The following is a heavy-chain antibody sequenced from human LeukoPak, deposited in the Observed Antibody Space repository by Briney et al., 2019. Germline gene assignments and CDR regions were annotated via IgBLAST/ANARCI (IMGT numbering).Heavy chain of an antibody. CDR3: ARGSGGYSKPSDY. V-gene: IGHV1-2*02. CDR1: GYTFTGYY. J-gene: IGHJ4*02. Sequence: ASVKVSCKASGYTFTGYYMHWVRQAPGQGLEWMGWINPNSGGTNYAQKFQGRVTMTRDTSISTAYMELSRLRSDDTAVYYCARGSGGYSKPSDYWGQGTLVTVSS. D-gene: IGHD4-11*01. CDR2: INPNSGGT.